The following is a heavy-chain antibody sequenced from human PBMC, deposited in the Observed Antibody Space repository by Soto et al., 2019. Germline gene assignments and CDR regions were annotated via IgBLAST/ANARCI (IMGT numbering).Heavy chain of an antibody. CDR1: GFTFGSYE. Sequence: GGSLRLSCAASGFTFGSYEMNWVRQAPGKGLEWVSYISSSGSTIYYADSVKGRFTISRDNAKNSLYLQMNSLRAEDTAVYYCARERLVAAAPKSHYYYGMDVWGQGTTVTVSS. CDR2: ISSSGSTI. V-gene: IGHV3-48*03. J-gene: IGHJ6*02. D-gene: IGHD6-13*01. CDR3: ARERLVAAAPKSHYYYGMDV.